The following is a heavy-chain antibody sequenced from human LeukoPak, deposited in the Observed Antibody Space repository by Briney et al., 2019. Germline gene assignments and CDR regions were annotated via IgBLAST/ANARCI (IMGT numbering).Heavy chain of an antibody. J-gene: IGHJ4*02. V-gene: IGHV3-23*01. CDR2: ISGSGGST. Sequence: HAGGSLRLSCAASGFTFSSYAMSWVRQAPGKGLEWVSAISGSGGSTCYADSVKGRFTISRDNSKNTLYLQMNSLRAEDTAVYYCAKDRGSSIVVVPAACDYWGQGTLVTVSS. CDR3: AKDRGSSIVVVPAACDY. CDR1: GFTFSSYA. D-gene: IGHD2-2*01.